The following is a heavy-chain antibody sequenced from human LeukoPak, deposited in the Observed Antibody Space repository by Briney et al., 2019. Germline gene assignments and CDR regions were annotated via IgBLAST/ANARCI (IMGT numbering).Heavy chain of an antibody. CDR2: IYYSGST. J-gene: IGHJ3*02. D-gene: IGHD6-13*01. Sequence: SETLSLTCTISGGSISSYYWSWIRQPPGKGLEWIGYIYYSGSTNYNPSLKSRVTISVDTSKNQFSLKLSSVTAADTAAYYCAKYSSSWYRSGAFDIWGQGTMVTVSS. V-gene: IGHV4-59*08. CDR1: GGSISSYY. CDR3: AKYSSSWYRSGAFDI.